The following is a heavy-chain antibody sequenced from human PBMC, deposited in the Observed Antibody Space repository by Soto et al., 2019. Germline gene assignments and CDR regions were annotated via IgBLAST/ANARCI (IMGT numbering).Heavy chain of an antibody. Sequence: EVQLLESGGGLVQPGGSLRLSCAASGFSFLDYAMAWVRQAPGKGLEWVSAISGSGGSVHYADSVKGRFTISIDNSKNEVYLQMSSLRADDTGVYFCAKDRDIYNYDFHFDHWGQGTLVAVSS. CDR2: ISGSGGSV. CDR3: AKDRDIYNYDFHFDH. CDR1: GFSFLDYA. J-gene: IGHJ4*02. D-gene: IGHD3-16*01. V-gene: IGHV3-23*01.